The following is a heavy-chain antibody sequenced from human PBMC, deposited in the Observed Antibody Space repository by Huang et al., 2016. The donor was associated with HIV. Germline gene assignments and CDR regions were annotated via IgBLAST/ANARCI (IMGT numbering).Heavy chain of an antibody. D-gene: IGHD3-22*01. Sequence: QVQLQQWGAELLKPSETLSLTCAVSGGSFSGHYWTWIRQPPGRGPAWIGEIRDSGSTTYNPALKSRVTISGDTSQSQFSLKLNSVTAADTAIYYCARMFKYDSGGYWGNDAFDIWGQGTMVTVSS. CDR2: IRDSGST. J-gene: IGHJ3*02. V-gene: IGHV4-34*02. CDR3: ARMFKYDSGGYWGNDAFDI. CDR1: GGSFSGHY.